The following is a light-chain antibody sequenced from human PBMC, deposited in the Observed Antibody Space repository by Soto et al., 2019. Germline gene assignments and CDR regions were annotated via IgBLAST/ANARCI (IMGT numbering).Light chain of an antibody. Sequence: EIVLTQSPDTLSLSPGERATLSYRASQNVNSNYLAWYQQKPGQAPRVLIYGASSRATGIPDSFSGSGSGTDFTLTISRLEPVDFAVYYCQQYGSSPLTFGGGTKVEIK. CDR1: QNVNSNY. V-gene: IGKV3-20*01. CDR3: QQYGSSPLT. J-gene: IGKJ4*01. CDR2: GAS.